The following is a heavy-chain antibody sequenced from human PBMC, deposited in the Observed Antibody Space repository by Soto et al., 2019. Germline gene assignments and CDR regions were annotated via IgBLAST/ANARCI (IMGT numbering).Heavy chain of an antibody. V-gene: IGHV3-21*01. CDR2: ISSSSSYI. Sequence: PGGSLRLSCAASGFTFSSYSMNWVRQAPGKGLEWVSSISSSSSYIYYADSVKGRFTTSRDNAKNSLYLQMNSLRAEGTAVYYCARDGRSYYDFWSGYYTSAGYYYYGMDVWGQGTTVTVSS. CDR3: ARDGRSYYDFWSGYYTSAGYYYYGMDV. CDR1: GFTFSSYS. J-gene: IGHJ6*02. D-gene: IGHD3-3*01.